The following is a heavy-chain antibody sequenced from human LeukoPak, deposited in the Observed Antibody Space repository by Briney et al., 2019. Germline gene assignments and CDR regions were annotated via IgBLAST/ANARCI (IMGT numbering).Heavy chain of an antibody. J-gene: IGHJ4*02. CDR3: ARWKYSNYIYYFDY. Sequence: PGGSLRLSCAASGFTFSTYLMGWVRQAPGKGLEWVANIKQDGSEKYYVDSVKGRFTISRDNSKNTLYLQMNSLRAEDTAVYYCARWKYSNYIYYFDYWGQGTLVTVSS. CDR1: GFTFSTYL. D-gene: IGHD4-11*01. V-gene: IGHV3-7*03. CDR2: IKQDGSEK.